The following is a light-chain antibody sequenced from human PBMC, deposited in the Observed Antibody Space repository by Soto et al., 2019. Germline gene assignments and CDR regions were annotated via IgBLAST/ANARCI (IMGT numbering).Light chain of an antibody. V-gene: IGKV1-5*03. CDR3: QQYSDNWT. J-gene: IGKJ1*01. Sequence: DIQMTQSPSTLSASVGDRVTITCRASQSISSWFAWYQQKPGTAPKLLIYKASTLQSGVPSRFSGSGSGTEFTLTISSLQPDDFATYYCQQYSDNWTFGQGTKVDIK. CDR2: KAS. CDR1: QSISSW.